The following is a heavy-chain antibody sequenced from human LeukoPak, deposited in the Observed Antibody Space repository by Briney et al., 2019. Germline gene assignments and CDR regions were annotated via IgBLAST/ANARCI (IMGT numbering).Heavy chain of an antibody. V-gene: IGHV4-31*03. CDR3: ARSEGSSWSRGGAFDI. Sequence: SETLSLTCTVSGGSISSSSYYWSWIRQHPGKGLEWIGYIYYSGSTYYNPSLKSRVTISVDTSKNQFSLKLSSVTAADTAVYYCARSEGSSWSRGGAFDIWGQGTMVTVSS. J-gene: IGHJ3*02. D-gene: IGHD6-13*01. CDR2: IYYSGST. CDR1: GGSISSSSYY.